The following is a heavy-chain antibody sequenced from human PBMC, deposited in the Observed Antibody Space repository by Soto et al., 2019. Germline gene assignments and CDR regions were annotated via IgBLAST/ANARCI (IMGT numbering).Heavy chain of an antibody. Sequence: QVQLVQSGAEVKKPGASVKVSCKASGYTFTSYAMHWVRQAPGQRLEWMGWINAGNGNTKYSQKFQGRVTITRDTSASTAYMWLSSVRSEDMAVYYGAISSGWYSVSYWGQGTLVTVSS. J-gene: IGHJ4*02. CDR3: AISSGWYSVSY. CDR2: INAGNGNT. CDR1: GYTFTSYA. V-gene: IGHV1-3*01. D-gene: IGHD6-19*01.